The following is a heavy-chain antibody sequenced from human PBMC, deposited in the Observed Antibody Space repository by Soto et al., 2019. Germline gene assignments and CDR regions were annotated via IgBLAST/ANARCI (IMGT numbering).Heavy chain of an antibody. J-gene: IGHJ6*03. V-gene: IGHV3-74*01. CDR2: IISDGRSK. CDR1: GFTFSSSG. CDR3: ARRYGDYVGYYYYYMDV. D-gene: IGHD4-17*01. Sequence: GGSLRLSCAASGFTFSSSGMHWVRQAPGKGLGWVSVIISDGRSKRYADSGKGRFTISRDNAKNTRYLQMNSLRAEDTAVYYCARRYGDYVGYYYYYMDVWGKGTTVTVSS.